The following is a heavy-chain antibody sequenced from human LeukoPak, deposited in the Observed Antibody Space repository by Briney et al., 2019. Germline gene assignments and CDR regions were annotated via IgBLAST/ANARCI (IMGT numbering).Heavy chain of an antibody. CDR1: GFTFSSYS. CDR3: ARKGSSGSNGFDY. J-gene: IGHJ4*02. D-gene: IGHD6-19*01. Sequence: GGSLRLSCAASGFTFSSYSMNGVRQAPGKGLEWVSSISSSSSYIYYADSVKGRFTISRDNAKNSLYLQMNSLRAEDTAVYYCARKGSSGSNGFDYWGQGTLVTVSS. CDR2: ISSSSSYI. V-gene: IGHV3-21*01.